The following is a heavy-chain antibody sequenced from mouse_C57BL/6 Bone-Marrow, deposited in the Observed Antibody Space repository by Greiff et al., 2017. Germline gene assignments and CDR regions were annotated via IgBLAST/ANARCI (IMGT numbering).Heavy chain of an antibody. Sequence: VQLQQSGAELMKPGASVKLSCKATGYTFTGYWIEWVKQRPGHGLEWIGEILPGSGSTNYNEKFKDKATFTADTSSNTAYMQLSSLATEDSASYYCARVVTTTRYWYIDVWGTGTTVTGSS. D-gene: IGHD2-2*01. CDR1: GYTFTGYW. J-gene: IGHJ1*03. V-gene: IGHV1-9*01. CDR2: ILPGSGST. CDR3: ARVVTTTRYWYIDV.